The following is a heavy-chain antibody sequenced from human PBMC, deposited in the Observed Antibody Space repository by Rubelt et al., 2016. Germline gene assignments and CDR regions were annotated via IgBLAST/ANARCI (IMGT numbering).Heavy chain of an antibody. CDR2: INSDGSST. D-gene: IGHD1-1*01. CDR3: ARDLGPYPSPSGTCLDC. Sequence: EVQLVESGGGLVQPGGSLKLSCAASGFTFSSYWMHWVRQAPGKGLVWVSRINSDGSSTSYADSGKGRFPISRDNSKNTLYLQMNSLRAEDTAVYYCARDLGPYPSPSGTCLDCWGQGTLVTVSS. J-gene: IGHJ4*02. V-gene: IGHV3-74*01. CDR1: GFTFSSYW.